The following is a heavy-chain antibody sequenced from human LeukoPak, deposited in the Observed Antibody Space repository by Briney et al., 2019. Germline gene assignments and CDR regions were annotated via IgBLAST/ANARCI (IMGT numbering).Heavy chain of an antibody. J-gene: IGHJ5*02. V-gene: IGHV4-34*01. CDR3: ARSSTSWRNWFDP. Sequence: SETLSLTCAVYGGSFSGYYWSWIRQPPGKGLEWTGEINHSGSTNYNPSLKSRVTISVDTSKNQFSLKLSSVTAADTAVYYCARSSTSWRNWFDPWGQGTLVTVSS. D-gene: IGHD2-2*01. CDR2: INHSGST. CDR1: GGSFSGYY.